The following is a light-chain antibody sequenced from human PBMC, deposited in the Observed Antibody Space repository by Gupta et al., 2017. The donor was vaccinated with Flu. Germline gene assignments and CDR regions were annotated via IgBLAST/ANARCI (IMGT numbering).Light chain of an antibody. V-gene: IGKV3-11*01. Sequence: EIVLTQSPXXLSLSPXERATLSCKASQSVSSYLAWYQQKPGQAPRLLIYDVSNRATGIPARFSGSGSGTDFTLTISSLEPEDFAVYYCQQRYNWPPRELSFGGGTKVEIK. CDR1: QSVSSY. CDR3: QQRYNWPPRELS. CDR2: DVS. J-gene: IGKJ4*01.